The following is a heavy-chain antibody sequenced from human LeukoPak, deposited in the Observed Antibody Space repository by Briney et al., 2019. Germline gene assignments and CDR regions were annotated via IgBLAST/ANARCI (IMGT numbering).Heavy chain of an antibody. J-gene: IGHJ5*02. CDR3: AREAGTMVRGVIPPPFDP. CDR2: INTNTGNP. CDR1: GYTFTSYA. V-gene: IGHV7-4-1*02. D-gene: IGHD3-10*01. Sequence: GASVTVSCKASGYTFTSYAMNWVRQAPGQGLEWMGWINTNTGNPTYAQGFTGRFVFSLDTSVSTAYLQISSLKAEDTAVYYCAREAGTMVRGVIPPPFDPWGQGTLVTVSS.